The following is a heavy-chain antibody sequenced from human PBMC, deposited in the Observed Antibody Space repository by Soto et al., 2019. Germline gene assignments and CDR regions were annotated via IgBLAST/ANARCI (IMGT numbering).Heavy chain of an antibody. Sequence: SVKVSCKASGFTFTSSAVQWVRQARGQRLEWIGWIVVGSGNTNYAQKFQERVTITRDMSTSTAYMELSSLRSEDTAVYYCAAATYYYDSSGLSFDHWGQGTLVTVSS. J-gene: IGHJ5*02. CDR2: IVVGSGNT. CDR1: GFTFTSSA. CDR3: AAATYYYDSSGLSFDH. D-gene: IGHD3-22*01. V-gene: IGHV1-58*01.